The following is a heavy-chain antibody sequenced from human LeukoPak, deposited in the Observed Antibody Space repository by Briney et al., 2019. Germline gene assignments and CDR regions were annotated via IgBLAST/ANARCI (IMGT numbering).Heavy chain of an antibody. CDR1: GFTFTNYA. V-gene: IGHV3-23*01. J-gene: IGHJ4*02. Sequence: PGGSLRLSCAASGFTFTNYAMHWVRQAPGKGLEWVSGISGSGESTYYADSVKGRFTISRDNSKNTLYLEMNSLRADDTAVFYCAKKRDRWLVDFDYWGQGTLVTVSS. CDR2: ISGSGEST. D-gene: IGHD6-19*01. CDR3: AKKRDRWLVDFDY.